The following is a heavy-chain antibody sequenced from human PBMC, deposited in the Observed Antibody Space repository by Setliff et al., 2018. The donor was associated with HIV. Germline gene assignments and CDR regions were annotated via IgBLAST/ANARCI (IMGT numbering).Heavy chain of an antibody. V-gene: IGHV4-59*11. J-gene: IGHJ4*01. D-gene: IGHD5-18*01. Sequence: PSETLSLTCTVSGASIRSQYWSWIRKPPGKGLEWIGYISYSGSTNYNPSLESRVAMSVDTSKQQFSLEVSSVTAADTAVHYCARTRGYSYGTLAGFDYWGRGSLVTVSS. CDR3: ARTRGYSYGTLAGFDY. CDR2: ISYSGST. CDR1: GASIRSQY.